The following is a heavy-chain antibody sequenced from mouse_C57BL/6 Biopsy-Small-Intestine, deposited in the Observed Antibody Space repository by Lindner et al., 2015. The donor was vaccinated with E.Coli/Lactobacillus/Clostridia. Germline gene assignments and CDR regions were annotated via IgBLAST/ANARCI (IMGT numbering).Heavy chain of an antibody. V-gene: IGHV10-3*01. D-gene: IGHD1-1*01. CDR3: VRGYYGSRDVMDY. CDR1: GFTFNAYA. Sequence: VQLQESGGGLVQPKGSLKLSCAASGFTFNAYAMHWVRQAPGKGLEWVARMRSKSSNYATYYADSVKDRFTISRDDSQSMLYLQMNNLKTEDTAMYYCVRGYYGSRDVMDYWGQGTSVTVSS. J-gene: IGHJ4*01. CDR2: MRSKSSNYAT.